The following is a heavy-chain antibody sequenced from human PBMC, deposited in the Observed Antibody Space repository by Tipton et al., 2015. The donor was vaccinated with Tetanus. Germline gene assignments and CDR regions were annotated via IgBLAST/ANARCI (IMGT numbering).Heavy chain of an antibody. V-gene: IGHV4-59*01. D-gene: IGHD6-19*01. CDR2: AYYSGST. J-gene: IGHJ1*01. CDR3: ARGGSDWSWYLQH. CDR1: GGSISRFY. Sequence: TLSLTCTISGGSISRFYWGWIRQPPGKALEWIGHAYYSGSTNYXXSXKSRVTMSGDTSKNQFSLKLTSVTAADTAVYYCARGGSDWSWYLQHWGQGTLVTVSS.